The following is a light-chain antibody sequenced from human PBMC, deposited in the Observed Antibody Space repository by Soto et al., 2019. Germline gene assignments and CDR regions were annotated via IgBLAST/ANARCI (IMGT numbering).Light chain of an antibody. J-gene: IGLJ1*01. V-gene: IGLV2-14*01. CDR2: ETD. CDR1: NNDVGGHXY. CDR3: QSYDSSLSGYV. Sequence: QSALTQPASVSGSPGQSITISCTGTNNDVGGHXYVSWSQHQAGKVAQLIIYETDARPSGVPDRFSGSKSGTSASLAITGLQAEDEADYYCQSYDSSLSGYVFGTGTKVTV.